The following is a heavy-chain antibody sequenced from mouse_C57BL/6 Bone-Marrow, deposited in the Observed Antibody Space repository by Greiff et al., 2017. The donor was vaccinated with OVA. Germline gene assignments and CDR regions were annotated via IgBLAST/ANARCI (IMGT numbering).Heavy chain of an antibody. V-gene: IGHV1-74*01. CDR1: GYTFTSYW. CDR3: AIKEITTVVAGFYFDY. J-gene: IGHJ2*01. D-gene: IGHD1-1*01. Sequence: QVQLQQPGAELVKPGASVKVSCKASGYTFTSYWMHWVKQRPGQGLEWIGRIHPSDSDTNYNQKFKGKATLTVDKSSSTAYMQLSSLTSEDSAVYYCAIKEITTVVAGFYFDYWGQGTTLTVSS. CDR2: IHPSDSDT.